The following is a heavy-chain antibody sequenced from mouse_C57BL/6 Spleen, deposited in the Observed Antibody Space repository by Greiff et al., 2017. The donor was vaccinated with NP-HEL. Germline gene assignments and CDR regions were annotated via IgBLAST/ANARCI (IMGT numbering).Heavy chain of an antibody. CDR3: AREGELGLNYAMDY. CDR2: ISYDGSN. V-gene: IGHV3-6*01. CDR1: GYSITSGYY. Sequence: ESGPGLVKPSQSLSLTCSVTGYSITSGYYWNWIRQFPGNKLEWMGYISYDGSNNYNPSLKNRISITRDTSKNQFFLKLNSVTTEDTATYYCAREGELGLNYAMDYWGQGTSVTVSS. J-gene: IGHJ4*01. D-gene: IGHD4-1*01.